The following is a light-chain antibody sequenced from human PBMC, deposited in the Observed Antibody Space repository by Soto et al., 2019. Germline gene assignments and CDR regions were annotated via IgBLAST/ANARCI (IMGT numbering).Light chain of an antibody. CDR2: DVS. CDR1: SSDVGGYNY. J-gene: IGLJ1*01. Sequence: QSVLTQPRSVSGSPGQSVTISCTGTSSDVGGYNYVSWYQQHPGKAPTLMIYDVSKRPSGVPDRFSGSKSGNTASLTISGLQAEDEADYYCSSYAGSYTSVFGTGTKVTVL. V-gene: IGLV2-11*01. CDR3: SSYAGSYTSV.